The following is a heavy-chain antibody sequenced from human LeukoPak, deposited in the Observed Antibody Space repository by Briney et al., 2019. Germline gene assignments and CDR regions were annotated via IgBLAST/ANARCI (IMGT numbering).Heavy chain of an antibody. J-gene: IGHJ4*02. D-gene: IGHD5-24*01. CDR1: GYTFTSYY. Sequence: ASVKVSCKASGYTFTSYYMHWVRQAPGQGLEWMGIINPSGGSTSYAQKFQGRVTMTRDTSTSTVYMELSSLRSEDTAVYYCARDQVSDGYNSSEFDYWGQGTLVTVSS. V-gene: IGHV1-46*01. CDR3: ARDQVSDGYNSSEFDY. CDR2: INPSGGST.